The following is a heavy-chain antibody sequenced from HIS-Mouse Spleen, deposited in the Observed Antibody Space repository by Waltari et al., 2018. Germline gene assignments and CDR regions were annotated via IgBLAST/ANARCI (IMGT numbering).Heavy chain of an antibody. CDR3: AREIPYSSSWYDWYFDL. D-gene: IGHD6-13*01. CDR2: IYYSGST. Sequence: QLQLQESGPGLVKPSETLSLTCPVPGCSISSSSYYCGWIRQPPGKGLEWIGSIYYSGSTYYNPSLKSRVTISVDTSKNQFSLKLSSVTAADTAVYYCAREIPYSSSWYDWYFDLWGRGTLVTVSS. J-gene: IGHJ2*01. V-gene: IGHV4-39*07. CDR1: GCSISSSSYY.